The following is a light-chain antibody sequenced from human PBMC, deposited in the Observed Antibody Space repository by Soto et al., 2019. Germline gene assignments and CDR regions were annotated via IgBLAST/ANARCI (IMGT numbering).Light chain of an antibody. Sequence: QSALTQPASVSGSPGQAITISCTGTTTDIGNYNFVSWYHQHPGKAPDGVIYEGTQRLSGCSNRLSDSKSGTTASLTISGLQAEDEASDYRFSYAGRRDWVFGGGTKLTVL. CDR1: TTDIGNYNF. CDR2: EGT. J-gene: IGLJ3*02. CDR3: FSYAGRRDWV. V-gene: IGLV2-23*01.